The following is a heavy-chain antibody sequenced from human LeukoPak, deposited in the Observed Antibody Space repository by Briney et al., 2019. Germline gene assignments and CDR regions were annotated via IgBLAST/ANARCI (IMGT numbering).Heavy chain of an antibody. J-gene: IGHJ3*02. V-gene: IGHV1-2*02. Sequence: ASVKVSCKASGYTFTGYYMHWVRQAPGQGLEWMGWINPNSGGTNYAQKFQGRVTMTRDTSISTAYMELSRLRSDDTAVYYCARDGPSVLRYVDWLPYDAFDILGQGTMITVSS. D-gene: IGHD3-9*01. CDR2: INPNSGGT. CDR1: GYTFTGYY. CDR3: ARDGPSVLRYVDWLPYDAFDI.